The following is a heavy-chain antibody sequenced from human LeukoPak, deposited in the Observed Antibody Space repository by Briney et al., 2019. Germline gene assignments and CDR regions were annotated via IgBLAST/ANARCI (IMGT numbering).Heavy chain of an antibody. V-gene: IGHV4-39*01. J-gene: IGHJ4*02. CDR3: ARRRGYSYGEDY. CDR1: GGSISGSSYY. CDR2: IYYSGST. D-gene: IGHD5-18*01. Sequence: PSETLSLTCTVSGGSISGSSYYWGWIRQPPGKRLEWIGGIYYSGSTYYNPSLKSRVTISVDTSKNQFSLKLSSVTAADTAVYYCARRRGYSYGEDYWGQGTLVTVSS.